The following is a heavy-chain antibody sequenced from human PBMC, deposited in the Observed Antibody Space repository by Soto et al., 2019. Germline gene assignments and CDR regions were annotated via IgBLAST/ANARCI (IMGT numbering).Heavy chain of an antibody. Sequence: VQLVESGGGVVQPGRSLRLSCAASGFTFSSYGMHWVRQAPGKGLEWVAVIWYDGSNKYYADSVKGLFTISRDNSKNTLYLQMNSLRAEHTAVYYCAREWEDTLDYWGQGTLVTVSS. CDR1: GFTFSSYG. V-gene: IGHV3-33*01. CDR3: AREWEDTLDY. D-gene: IGHD1-26*01. J-gene: IGHJ4*02. CDR2: IWYDGSNK.